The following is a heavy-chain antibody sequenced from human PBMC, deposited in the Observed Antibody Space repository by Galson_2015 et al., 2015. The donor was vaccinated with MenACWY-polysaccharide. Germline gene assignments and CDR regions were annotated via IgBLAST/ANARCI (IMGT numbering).Heavy chain of an antibody. CDR1: GFTFASYA. V-gene: IGHV3-23*01. J-gene: IGHJ4*02. CDR3: AKAKYSSSWFGPNFDS. D-gene: IGHD6-13*01. CDR2: ISGSGGST. Sequence: SLRLSCAASGFTFASYAMSWVRQAPGRGLEWVSCISGSGGSTYYVDSVKGRFTISRDPSKNTLYLQMNSLRAEDTAVYYCAKAKYSSSWFGPNFDSWGQGTLVTVSS.